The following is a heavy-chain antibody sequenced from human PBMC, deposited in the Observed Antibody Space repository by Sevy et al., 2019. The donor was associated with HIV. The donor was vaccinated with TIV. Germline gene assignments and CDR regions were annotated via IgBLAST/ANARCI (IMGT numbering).Heavy chain of an antibody. J-gene: IGHJ6*02. V-gene: IGHV1-18*01. D-gene: IGHD3-3*01. CDR2: VTTYKDST. Sequence: ASVKVSCKASGYTLNDYGISWVRQAPGQGLAWIGWVTTYKDSTNYAQNFQGRVTLTTDTSTNTAYMELRSLRSDDTAVYYCAGGDPYYEFGDVWGQGTTVTVSS. CDR3: AGGDPYYEFGDV. CDR1: GYTLNDYG.